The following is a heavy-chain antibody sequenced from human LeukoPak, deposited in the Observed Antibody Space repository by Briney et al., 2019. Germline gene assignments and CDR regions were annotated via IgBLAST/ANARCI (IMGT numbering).Heavy chain of an antibody. CDR2: INHSGST. V-gene: IGHV4-34*01. CDR1: GGSFSVYY. CDR3: ARRPTYFGWRPSESPSYFDF. Sequence: SETLSLTCAVYGGSFSVYYWSWIRQPPGKGLEWIGEINHSGSTNYNPSLKSRVTISVDTSNNHFSLKLSSVTAADTAVYYCARRPTYFGWRPSESPSYFDFWGQGTLVTVSS. J-gene: IGHJ4*02. D-gene: IGHD3-9*01.